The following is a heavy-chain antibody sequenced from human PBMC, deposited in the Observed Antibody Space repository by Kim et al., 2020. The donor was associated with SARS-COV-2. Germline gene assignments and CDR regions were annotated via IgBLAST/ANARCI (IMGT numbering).Heavy chain of an antibody. J-gene: IGHJ3*02. CDR1: GGSISSSSYY. Sequence: SETLSLTCTVSGGSISSSSYYWGWIRQPPGKGLEWIGSIYYSGSTYYNPSLKSRVTISVDTSKNQFSLKLSSVTAADTAVYYCARHILGYCSSTSCYTRGGAFDIWGQGTMVTVSS. CDR2: IYYSGST. D-gene: IGHD2-2*02. V-gene: IGHV4-39*01. CDR3: ARHILGYCSSTSCYTRGGAFDI.